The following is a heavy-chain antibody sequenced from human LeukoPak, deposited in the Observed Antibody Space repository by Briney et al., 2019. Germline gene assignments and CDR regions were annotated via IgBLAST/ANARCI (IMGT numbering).Heavy chain of an antibody. CDR1: GGSISSSSYY. CDR3: ARHGSRIAAYWFDP. Sequence: SETLSLTCTVSGGSISSSSYYWGWIRQPPGKGLEWIGSIYYSGSTYYNPSLKSRVTISVNTSKNQFSLKLSSVTAADTAVYYCARHGSRIAAYWFDPWGQGTLVTVPS. V-gene: IGHV4-39*01. CDR2: IYYSGST. D-gene: IGHD6-13*01. J-gene: IGHJ5*02.